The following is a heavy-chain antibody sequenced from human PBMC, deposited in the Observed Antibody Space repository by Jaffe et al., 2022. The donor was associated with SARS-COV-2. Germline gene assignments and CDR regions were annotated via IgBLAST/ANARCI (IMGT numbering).Heavy chain of an antibody. CDR2: ISGNGGNT. Sequence: EVQLVESGGGLVQPGGYLSLSCAASGFTFSSYAMSWVRQAPGKGLEWVSVISGNGGNTNYADSGKGRFTISRDNSKNTLYLQMSSLRAEDTAVYYCARSSCHGGSCPLDYWGQGTLVTVSS. CDR1: GFTFSSYA. D-gene: IGHD2-15*01. V-gene: IGHV3-23*04. CDR3: ARSSCHGGSCPLDY. J-gene: IGHJ4*02.